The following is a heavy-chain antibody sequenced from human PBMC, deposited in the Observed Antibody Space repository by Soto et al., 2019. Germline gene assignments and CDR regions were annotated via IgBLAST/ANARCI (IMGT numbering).Heavy chain of an antibody. CDR2: LSGSGGST. D-gene: IGHD1-1*01. J-gene: IGHJ5*02. Sequence: GSLRLSCAASAFSISGYWMAWVRQAPGKGLEWVASLSGSGGSTHYGDSVRGRYTISRDNSKNSLYLQMNSLSAEDTAVYYCATLWYNCNDDPGWFDPWGQRILVTVSS. CDR1: AFSISGYW. V-gene: IGHV3-23*01. CDR3: ATLWYNCNDDPGWFDP.